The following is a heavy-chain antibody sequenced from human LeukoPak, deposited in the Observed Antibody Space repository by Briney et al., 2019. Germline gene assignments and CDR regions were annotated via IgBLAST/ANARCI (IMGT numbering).Heavy chain of an antibody. CDR3: AGGSGSSQFDY. Sequence: SGRSLRLSCAASGFTFSSYAMHWVRQAPGKGLEWVAVISYDGSNKYYADSVKGRFTISRDNSKNTLYLQMNSLRAEDTAVYYCAGGSGSSQFDYWGQGTLVTVSS. CDR2: ISYDGSNK. J-gene: IGHJ4*02. V-gene: IGHV3-30-3*01. CDR1: GFTFSSYA. D-gene: IGHD1-26*01.